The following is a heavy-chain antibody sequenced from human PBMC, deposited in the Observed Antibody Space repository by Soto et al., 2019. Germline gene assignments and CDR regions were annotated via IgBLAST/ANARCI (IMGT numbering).Heavy chain of an antibody. CDR1: GGSISGYY. CDR2: MYNTGRT. V-gene: IGHV4-59*01. D-gene: IGHD2-21*02. J-gene: IGHJ6*02. Sequence: QVQLQESGPGLVKPSETLSLTCTVSGGSISGYYWSWIRQPPGKGLEWIGYMYNTGRTVYNPSFKSRVTISVDTSKCQFSLRLNSVIAADTAVYYCARDLWGYCGTDCYPLDVWGQGTTVTVSS. CDR3: ARDLWGYCGTDCYPLDV.